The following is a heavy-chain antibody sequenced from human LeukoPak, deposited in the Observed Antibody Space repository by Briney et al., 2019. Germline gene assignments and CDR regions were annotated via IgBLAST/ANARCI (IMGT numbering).Heavy chain of an antibody. CDR1: RYSISSGHF. J-gene: IGHJ1*01. CDR3: ARQGTYCTEGDCYPAWFEF. D-gene: IGHD2-21*02. Sequence: SETLTLTCDVSRYSISSGHFWAWIRQPPGKGLEWLATIYHTGTTHYSPSLQSRVTISVDTSKNQFSLRLNSVTAADTATYYCARQGTYCTEGDCYPAWFEFWGQGTLLTVSS. V-gene: IGHV4-38-2*01. CDR2: IYHTGTT.